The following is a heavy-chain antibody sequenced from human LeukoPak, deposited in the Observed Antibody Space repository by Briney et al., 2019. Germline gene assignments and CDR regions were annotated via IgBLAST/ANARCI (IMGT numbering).Heavy chain of an antibody. CDR1: GGSISSYY. V-gene: IGHV4-59*08. J-gene: IGHJ5*02. CDR3: ARHRGGSSWSNWFDP. Sequence: SETLSLTCTVSGGSISSYYWSWLRQPPGKGLEWIAYINYSGTTNYNPSLKSRVTISVDTSKNQFSLKLSSATAADTAVYYCARHRGGSSWSNWFDPWGQGTLVTVSS. CDR2: INYSGTT. D-gene: IGHD6-13*01.